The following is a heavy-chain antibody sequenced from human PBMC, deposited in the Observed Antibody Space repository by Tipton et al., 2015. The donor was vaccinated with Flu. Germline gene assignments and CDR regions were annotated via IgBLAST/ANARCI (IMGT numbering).Heavy chain of an antibody. Sequence: GSLRLSCAASGFTLSNVWIYWVRQAPGKGLEWVGRVKSNADSGAIDHAAPVKGRFTISRDDSKNTLYLEMNSLSTDDTAVYYCTSLGRDFWGRGALVTVSA. V-gene: IGHV3-15*01. J-gene: IGHJ4*02. CDR2: VKSNADSGAI. D-gene: IGHD7-27*01. CDR1: GFTLSNVW. CDR3: TSLGRDF.